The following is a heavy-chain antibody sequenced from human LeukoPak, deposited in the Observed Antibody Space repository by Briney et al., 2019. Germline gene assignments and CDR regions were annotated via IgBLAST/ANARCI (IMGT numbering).Heavy chain of an antibody. CDR1: GGSITTSSYY. D-gene: IGHD3-10*01. J-gene: IGHJ3*01. V-gene: IGHV4-61*05. CDR2: VYYTGRT. Sequence: PSETLSLTCSVSGGSITTSSYYWGWVRQPPEKGLEWIAYVYYTGRTLYNPSLESRVTISVDTSKTQISLKLTSVTAADTAVYYCARHMSVSYDAFDLWGRGTPVTVSS. CDR3: ARHMSVSYDAFDL.